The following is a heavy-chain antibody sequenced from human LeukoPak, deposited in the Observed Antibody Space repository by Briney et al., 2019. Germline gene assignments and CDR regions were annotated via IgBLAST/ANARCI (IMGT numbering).Heavy chain of an antibody. CDR1: GYTFTTCA. J-gene: IGHJ5*01. CDR2: INAGNGNT. D-gene: IGHD6-19*01. Sequence: ASVKVSCKASGYTFTTCAMHWVRQAPGQRLEWMGWINAGNGNTKYSQKFQGRVTITRDTSASTTYMELSSLRSEDTAVYYCTRGVSASSGWSVIDSWGQGTLVTVSS. CDR3: TRGVSASSGWSVIDS. V-gene: IGHV1-3*01.